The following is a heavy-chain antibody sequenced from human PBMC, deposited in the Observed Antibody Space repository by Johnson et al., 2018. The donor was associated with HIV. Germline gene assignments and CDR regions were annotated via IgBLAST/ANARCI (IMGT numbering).Heavy chain of an antibody. CDR3: ASGVYSSSWSWDVAFDI. CDR1: EFTFSSYW. CDR2: INSDGSST. Sequence: VQLVESGGGLVQPGGSLRLSCAASEFTFSSYWMHWIRQAPGKGLVWVSRINSDGSSTNYADSVKGRFIISRDNAKNTLYLQMNSRRAEDTAVYYCASGVYSSSWSWDVAFDIWGQGTMVTVSS. D-gene: IGHD6-13*01. V-gene: IGHV3-74*01. J-gene: IGHJ3*02.